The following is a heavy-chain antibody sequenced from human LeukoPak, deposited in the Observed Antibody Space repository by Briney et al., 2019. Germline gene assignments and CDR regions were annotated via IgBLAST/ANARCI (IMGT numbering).Heavy chain of an antibody. CDR1: GFTFGSYA. CDR3: AKALLWFGESY. J-gene: IGHJ4*02. D-gene: IGHD3-10*01. V-gene: IGHV3-23*01. CDR2: ISGSGGST. Sequence: GGSLRLSCAASGFTFGSYAMSWVRQAPGKGLEWVSAISGSGGSTYYADSVKGRFTISRDNSKNTLYLQMNSLRAEDTAVYYCAKALLWFGESYWGQGTLVTVSS.